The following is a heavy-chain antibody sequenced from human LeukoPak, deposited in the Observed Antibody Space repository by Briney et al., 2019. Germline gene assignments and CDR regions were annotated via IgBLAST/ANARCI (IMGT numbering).Heavy chain of an antibody. J-gene: IGHJ4*02. CDR3: AKRGSTTYHFDS. CDR2: ISGNGVGT. CDR1: GFTFSNFA. V-gene: IGHV3-23*01. Sequence: GGSLRLSCAASGFTFSNFAMRWVRQAPGKGLEWVSSISGNGVGTYYADSVKGRFTISRDNSKNSLNLQMNSLRVEDTAVYYCAKRGSTTYHFDSWGQGTLVTVSS. D-gene: IGHD2-2*01.